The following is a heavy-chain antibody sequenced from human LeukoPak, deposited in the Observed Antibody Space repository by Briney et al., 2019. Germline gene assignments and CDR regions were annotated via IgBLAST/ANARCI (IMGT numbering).Heavy chain of an antibody. Sequence: SGGSLRLSCAASGFTFSSYEMNWVRQAPGKGLEWVSYISSSGSTIYYADSAKGRFTISRDNAKNSLYLQMNSLRAEDTAVYYCARSYVVVTAIDAFDIWGQGTMVTVSS. J-gene: IGHJ3*02. D-gene: IGHD2-21*02. CDR3: ARSYVVVTAIDAFDI. V-gene: IGHV3-48*03. CDR2: ISSSGSTI. CDR1: GFTFSSYE.